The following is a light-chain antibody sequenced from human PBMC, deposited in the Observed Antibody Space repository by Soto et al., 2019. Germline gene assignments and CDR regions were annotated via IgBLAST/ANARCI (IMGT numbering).Light chain of an antibody. CDR2: KAS. V-gene: IGKV1-5*03. CDR1: QSISTW. J-gene: IGKJ5*01. Sequence: DIKMTQSPSTLSASVGDRVTITCRASQSISTWLAWYQQKPGKAPKLLIYKASSLESGVPSRFSGSGSGTEFTLTISSLQPDDSATYYCQQYNDYITFGQGTLLEI. CDR3: QQYNDYIT.